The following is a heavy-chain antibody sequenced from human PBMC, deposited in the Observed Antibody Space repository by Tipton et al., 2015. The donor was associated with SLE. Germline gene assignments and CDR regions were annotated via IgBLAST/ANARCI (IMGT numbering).Heavy chain of an antibody. D-gene: IGHD2-15*01. CDR1: GFTFSNYG. CDR3: AKDWDCSVGRCYSGPYFDN. J-gene: IGHJ4*02. CDR2: IRYDGSNQ. V-gene: IGHV3-30*02. Sequence: SLRLSCAASGFTFSNYGMHWVRQAPGKGLEWVAFIRYDGSNQYNADSVKGRFTISRDNSKDTLYLQMNSLRAEDTAVYYCAKDWDCSVGRCYSGPYFDNWGQGTLVTVSS.